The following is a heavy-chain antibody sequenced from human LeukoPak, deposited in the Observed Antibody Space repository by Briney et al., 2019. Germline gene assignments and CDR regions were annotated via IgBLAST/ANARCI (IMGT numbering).Heavy chain of an antibody. D-gene: IGHD3-22*01. Sequence: ASVTVSCKASGYTFTGYYMRWVRQAPGQGLEWMGRINPNSGGTNYAQKFQGRVTMTRDTSISTAYMELSRLRSDDTAVYYCARDLWDYYDSSGYYSIDYWGQGTLVTVSS. CDR3: ARDLWDYYDSSGYYSIDY. J-gene: IGHJ4*02. CDR2: INPNSGGT. CDR1: GYTFTGYY. V-gene: IGHV1-2*06.